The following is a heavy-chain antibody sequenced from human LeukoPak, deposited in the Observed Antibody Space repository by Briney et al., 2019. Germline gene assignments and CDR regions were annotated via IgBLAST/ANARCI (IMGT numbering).Heavy chain of an antibody. CDR2: ISNSGSAI. CDR1: GFTFSSFE. D-gene: IGHD6-13*01. J-gene: IGHJ4*02. Sequence: GGSLRLSCAASGFTFSSFEMNWVRQAPGKGLEWVSYISNSGSAIYYADSVKGRFTVSRDKGKNSLYLQMNSLRAEDTAVYFCARKAQSSSWSRFDYWGQGTLVTVSS. V-gene: IGHV3-48*03. CDR3: ARKAQSSSWSRFDY.